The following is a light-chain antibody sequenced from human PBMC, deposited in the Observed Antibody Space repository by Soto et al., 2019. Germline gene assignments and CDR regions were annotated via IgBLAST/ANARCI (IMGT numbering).Light chain of an antibody. CDR1: SSDVGSYNL. CDR3: CSYAGSSTFV. CDR2: EGS. J-gene: IGLJ1*01. V-gene: IGLV2-23*01. Sequence: QSVLTQPASVSGSPGQSITISCTGTSSDVGSYNLVSWYQKHPGKAPKLMIYEGSKRPSGVSNRFSGSKSGNTASLTISGLQAEDEADYYCCSYAGSSTFVFGTGTKVT.